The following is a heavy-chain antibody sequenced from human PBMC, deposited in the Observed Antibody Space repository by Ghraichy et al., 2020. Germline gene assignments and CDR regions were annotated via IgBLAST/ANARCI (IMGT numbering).Heavy chain of an antibody. J-gene: IGHJ5*02. CDR3: ARGGSMDNVMLTGWFDP. D-gene: IGHD3-16*01. V-gene: IGHV3-7*03. Sequence: GGSLRLSCAASEFTLSSFWMSWVRQAPGKGLEWVANIKSDGTEDFYGDSVRGRFTITRDNVKNSVFLQMNNLRVEDTAVYHCARGGSMDNVMLTGWFDPWGQGTQVTVSS. CDR1: EFTLSSFW. CDR2: IKSDGTED.